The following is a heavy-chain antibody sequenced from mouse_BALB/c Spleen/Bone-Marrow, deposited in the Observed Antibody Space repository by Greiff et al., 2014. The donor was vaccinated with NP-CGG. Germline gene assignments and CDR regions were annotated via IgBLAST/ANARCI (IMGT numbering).Heavy chain of an antibody. CDR1: GFTFSDYG. D-gene: IGHD2-1*01. Sequence: EVKLVESGGALVQPGGSRKLSCAASGFTFSDYGMAWVRQAPGKGPEWVAFISNLAYSIYYTDTVTGRFTISRENAKNTLYLEMSSLRSVDTAMYYCARETTRGAMDYWGQGTSVTVSS. CDR2: ISNLAYSI. V-gene: IGHV5-15*02. J-gene: IGHJ4*01. CDR3: ARETTRGAMDY.